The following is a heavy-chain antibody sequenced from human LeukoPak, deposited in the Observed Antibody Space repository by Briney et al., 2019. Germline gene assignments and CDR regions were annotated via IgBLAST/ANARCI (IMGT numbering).Heavy chain of an antibody. CDR1: GFTFSSYA. CDR3: VKENTGTYRGNWFDP. CDR2: ISGSGGTT. Sequence: GGSLRLSCAASGFTFSSYAMSWVRQAPGKGLEWVSAISGSGGTTYCADSVKGRFTISRDKSKNTLYLQMSSLRAEDTAVYYCVKENTGTYRGNWFDPWGQGTLVTVSS. V-gene: IGHV3-23*01. J-gene: IGHJ5*02. D-gene: IGHD1-7*01.